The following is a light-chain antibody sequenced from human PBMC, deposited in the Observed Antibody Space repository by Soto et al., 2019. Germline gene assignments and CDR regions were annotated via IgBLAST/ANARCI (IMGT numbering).Light chain of an antibody. V-gene: IGKV3-20*01. CDR2: GAS. CDR1: QSVSSSD. CDR3: QQYCSSRGT. Sequence: EIVLTQSPGTLSLSPGERATLSCRASQSVSSSDLAWYQQKPGQAPRLLIYGASSRATGIPDRFSGSGSGTDFTLTISRLEPEDFAVYYCQQYCSSRGTFGQGTKVEIK. J-gene: IGKJ1*01.